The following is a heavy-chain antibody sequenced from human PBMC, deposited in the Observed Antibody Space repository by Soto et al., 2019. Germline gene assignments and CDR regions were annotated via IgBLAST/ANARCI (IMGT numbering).Heavy chain of an antibody. CDR3: ARGGSSSDNGMDV. D-gene: IGHD6-6*01. J-gene: IGHJ6*02. Sequence: EVQLVESGGGLVQPGGSLRLSCAASGFSFSTYSMNWVRQAPGKGLEWVSYISSRSYTIYYIDSVKGQFTISRHNAKSALYQQMNSLRDEDTAVYYCARGGSSSDNGMDVWGQGTTVTVSS. CDR2: ISSRSYTI. CDR1: GFSFSTYS. V-gene: IGHV3-48*02.